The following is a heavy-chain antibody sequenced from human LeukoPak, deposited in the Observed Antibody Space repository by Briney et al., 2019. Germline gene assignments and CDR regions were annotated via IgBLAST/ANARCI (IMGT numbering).Heavy chain of an antibody. J-gene: IGHJ4*02. CDR1: GYTFSGYY. CDR3: ARVGSSGWYVHPTPDY. Sequence: GASVKVSCKASGYTFSGYYIHWVRQAPGQGLEWMAWINPSNGDTNYAQKFQGRVTMTRDTSISTAYMELTRLISDDTAVYYCARVGSSGWYVHPTPDYWGQGTLVTVSS. CDR2: INPSNGDT. V-gene: IGHV1-2*02. D-gene: IGHD6-19*01.